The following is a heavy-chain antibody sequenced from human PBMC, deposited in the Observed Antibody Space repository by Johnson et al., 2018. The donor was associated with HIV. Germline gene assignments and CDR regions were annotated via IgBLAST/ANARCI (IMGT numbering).Heavy chain of an antibody. CDR1: GFIFSSYA. J-gene: IGHJ3*02. D-gene: IGHD5-18*01. CDR2: ILYDGNNK. CDR3: ARDRAMGALDI. Sequence: QVQLVESGGGVVQPGRSLRLSCAASGFIFSSYAMHWVRKAQGKGLEWVAVILYDGNNKYYADSVKGRFTISRDNSKNTLYLQMNSLRADDTAVYYCARDRAMGALDIWGQGTMVTVSS. V-gene: IGHV3-30-3*01.